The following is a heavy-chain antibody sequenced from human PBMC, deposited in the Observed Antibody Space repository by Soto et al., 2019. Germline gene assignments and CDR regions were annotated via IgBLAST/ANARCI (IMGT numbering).Heavy chain of an antibody. CDR3: ARDDVLCDGGRCYGVPLDV. Sequence: GGSLRLSCAASGFTVSSKYMSWVRQAPGKGLEWVSLIQSGGPTYYADPVKGRFTISRDTSENTLHLQMDSLRAEDTAVYYCARDDVLCDGGRCYGVPLDVWGQGTLVTVSS. CDR1: GFTVSSKY. V-gene: IGHV3-66*01. CDR2: IQSGGPT. D-gene: IGHD2-15*01. J-gene: IGHJ4*02.